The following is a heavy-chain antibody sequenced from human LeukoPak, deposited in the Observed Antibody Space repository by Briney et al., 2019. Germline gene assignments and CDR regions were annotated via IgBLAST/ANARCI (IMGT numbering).Heavy chain of an antibody. Sequence: GASVKVSCTASGYTFTGYYMHWVRQAPGQGLEWMGWINPNSGDTNYAQKFQGRVTLTRDTSISTAYMELSSLRSDDTAIYYCARDGALDFWGQGTLVTVSS. V-gene: IGHV1-2*02. CDR1: GYTFTGYY. D-gene: IGHD2-15*01. CDR3: ARDGALDF. J-gene: IGHJ4*02. CDR2: INPNSGDT.